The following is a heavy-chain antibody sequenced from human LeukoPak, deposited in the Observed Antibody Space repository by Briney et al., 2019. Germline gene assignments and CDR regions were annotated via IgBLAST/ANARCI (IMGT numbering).Heavy chain of an antibody. CDR1: GGSISSYY. D-gene: IGHD4/OR15-4a*01. CDR3: ARDRTLYGGKDYYYYGMDV. CDR2: IYTSGST. V-gene: IGHV4-4*07. Sequence: SETLSLTCTVSGGSISSYYWSWIRQPAGEGLEWIGRIYTSGSTNYNPSLKSRVTMSVDTSKNQFSLKLSSVTAADTAVYYCARDRTLYGGKDYYYYGMDVWGQGTTVTVSS. J-gene: IGHJ6*02.